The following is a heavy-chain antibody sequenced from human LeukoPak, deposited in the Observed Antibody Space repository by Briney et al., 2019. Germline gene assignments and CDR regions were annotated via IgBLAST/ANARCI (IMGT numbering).Heavy chain of an antibody. J-gene: IGHJ5*02. Sequence: GGSLRLSCAAYGFTFSSYAMSWVRQAPGKGLEWVSAISGSGGSTYYADSVKDRFTISRDNSKNTLYLQMNSLRAEDTAVYYCAKGISSTSPTNWFDPWGQGTLVTVSS. D-gene: IGHD2-2*01. CDR1: GFTFSSYA. CDR2: ISGSGGST. V-gene: IGHV3-23*01. CDR3: AKGISSTSPTNWFDP.